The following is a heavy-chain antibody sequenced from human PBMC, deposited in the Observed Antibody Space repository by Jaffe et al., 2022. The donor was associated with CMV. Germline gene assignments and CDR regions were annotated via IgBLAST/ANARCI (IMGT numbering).Heavy chain of an antibody. J-gene: IGHJ6*02. Sequence: QVTLKESGPVLVKPTETLTLTCTVSGFSLSNARMGVSWIRQPPGKALEWLAHIFSNDEKSYSTSLKSRLTISKDTSKSQVVLTMTNMDPVDTATYYCARTEKMPGYSSGWHGSFRLGMDVWGQGTTVTVSS. V-gene: IGHV2-26*01. CDR3: ARTEKMPGYSSGWHGSFRLGMDV. CDR2: IFSNDEK. CDR1: GFSLSNARMG. D-gene: IGHD6-19*01.